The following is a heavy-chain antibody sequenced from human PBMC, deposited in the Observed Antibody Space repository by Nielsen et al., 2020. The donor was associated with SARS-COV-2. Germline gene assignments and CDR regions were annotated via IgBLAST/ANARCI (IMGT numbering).Heavy chain of an antibody. CDR3: ARSEGPYKYFDP. J-gene: IGHJ5*02. Sequence: GESLKISCAASGFMFSNYYMNWIRHSPGKGLEWVSYISGNGAYTNYADSVKGRFTISRDNTKNSLYLQMNSLRAEDTAVYYCARSEGPYKYFDPWGQGTLVTVSS. V-gene: IGHV3-11*06. CDR1: GFMFSNYY. D-gene: IGHD5-24*01. CDR2: ISGNGAYT.